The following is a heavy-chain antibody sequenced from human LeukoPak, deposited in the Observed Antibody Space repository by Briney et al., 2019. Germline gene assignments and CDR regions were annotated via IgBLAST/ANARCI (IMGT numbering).Heavy chain of an antibody. CDR2: SYYSGST. CDR1: GGSISSYY. D-gene: IGHD6-13*01. Sequence: SETLSLTCTVSGGSISSYYWSWIRQPPGKGLEWIGYSYYSGSTNYNPSLKSRVTISVDTSKNQFSLKLSSVTAADTAVYYCAKRGSNTWSDFDYWGQGTLVTVSS. CDR3: AKRGSNTWSDFDY. J-gene: IGHJ4*02. V-gene: IGHV4-59*01.